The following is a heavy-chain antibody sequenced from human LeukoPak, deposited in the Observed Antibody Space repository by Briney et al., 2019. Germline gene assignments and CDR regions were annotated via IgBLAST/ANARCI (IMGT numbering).Heavy chain of an antibody. CDR1: GDSASSNSAA. J-gene: IGHJ4*02. V-gene: IGHV6-1*01. Sequence: SQTLSLTCAISGDSASSNSAAWNWIRQSPSRGLEWLGRTYYRSKWSTDYAVSVKSRITVDPDTSKNQFSLQLNSVTPEDTAVYYCARLENWAFDFWGQGTLITVSS. CDR2: TYYRSKWST. D-gene: IGHD7-27*01. CDR3: ARLENWAFDF.